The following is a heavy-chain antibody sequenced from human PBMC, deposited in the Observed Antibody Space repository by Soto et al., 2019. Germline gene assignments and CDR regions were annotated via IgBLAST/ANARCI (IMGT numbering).Heavy chain of an antibody. CDR2: VYSSGNT. J-gene: IGHJ3*02. Sequence: PSETLSLTCTVSGGSISNYYWSWIRQPPGKGLEWIGYVYSSGNTNYNPSLKSRVTISVDTSKNQFSLTLSSVTAADTAVYYCARRYGDAFDIWGHGTMVTVSS. CDR1: GGSISNYY. CDR3: ARRYGDAFDI. D-gene: IGHD4-17*01. V-gene: IGHV4-59*08.